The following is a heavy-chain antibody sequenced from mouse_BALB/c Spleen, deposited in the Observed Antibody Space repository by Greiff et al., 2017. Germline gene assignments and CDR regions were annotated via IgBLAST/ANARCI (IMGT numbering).Heavy chain of an antibody. J-gene: IGHJ1*01. D-gene: IGHD1-1*01. CDR3: ARGIYYYGSRYFDV. CDR2: ISSGSSTI. V-gene: IGHV5-17*02. Sequence: EVMLVESGGGLVQPGGSRKLSCAASGFTFSSFGMHWVRQAPEKGLEWVAYISSGSSTIYYADTVKGRFTISRDNPKNTLFLQMTSLRSEDTAMYYCARGIYYYGSRYFDVWGAGTTVTVSS. CDR1: GFTFSSFG.